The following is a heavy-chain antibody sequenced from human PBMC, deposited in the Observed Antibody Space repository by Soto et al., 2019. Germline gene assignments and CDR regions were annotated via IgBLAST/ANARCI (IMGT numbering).Heavy chain of an antibody. V-gene: IGHV3-30*18. J-gene: IGHJ6*02. CDR3: AKDLKTYCSGGSCYGGYYYYYYYGMDV. Sequence: QVQLVESGGGVVQPGRSLRLSCAASGFTFSSYGMHWVRQAPGKGLEWVAVISYDGSNKYYADSVKGRFTISRDNSKNTLYLQMNSLRAEDTAVYYCAKDLKTYCSGGSCYGGYYYYYYYGMDVWGQGTTVTVSS. CDR1: GFTFSSYG. CDR2: ISYDGSNK. D-gene: IGHD2-15*01.